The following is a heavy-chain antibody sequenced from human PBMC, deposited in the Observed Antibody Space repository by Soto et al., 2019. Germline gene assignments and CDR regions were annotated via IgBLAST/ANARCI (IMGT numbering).Heavy chain of an antibody. CDR2: IKVDNGVT. CDR3: ARSRYYFDY. J-gene: IGHJ4*02. V-gene: IGHV1-18*01. Sequence: QVHLVQSGGEVKKPGASVKVSCKASGYTLKNYGIGWVRQAPGLGPEWVGWIKVDNGVTKYAEKLQGRVTLTTDTSTSTAYMELRNLRSDDTAFYYCARSRYYFDYWGQGTLVTVSS. CDR1: GYTLKNYG.